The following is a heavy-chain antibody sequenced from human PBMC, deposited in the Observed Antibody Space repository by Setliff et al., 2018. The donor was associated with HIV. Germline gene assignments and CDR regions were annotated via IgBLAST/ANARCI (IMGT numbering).Heavy chain of an antibody. D-gene: IGHD5-18*01. V-gene: IGHV4-39*07. CDR3: ARLPRQLLKGAAAYFDY. Sequence: SETLSLTCTVSGGSISSSTYYWGWIRQPPGKGLEWIGSIYYTGNTYSNPSLKSRVPISVDTSKNQFSLKLNSVTAADTAVYYCARLPRQLLKGAAAYFDYWGQGTLVTVSS. J-gene: IGHJ4*02. CDR1: GGSISSSTYY. CDR2: IYYTGNT.